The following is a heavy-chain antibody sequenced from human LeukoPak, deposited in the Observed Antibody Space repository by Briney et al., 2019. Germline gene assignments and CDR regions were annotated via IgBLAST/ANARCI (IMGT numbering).Heavy chain of an antibody. CDR1: GFTFDDYA. CDR3: AKDLRIAAAGTGFYFDY. Sequence: PGGSLRLSCAASGFTFDDYAMHWVRQAPGKGLEWVSGISWNSGSIDYADSVKGRFTISRDNAKNSLYLQMNSLRAEDTALYYCAKDLRIAAAGTGFYFDYWGQGTLVTVSS. D-gene: IGHD6-13*01. CDR2: ISWNSGSI. J-gene: IGHJ4*02. V-gene: IGHV3-9*01.